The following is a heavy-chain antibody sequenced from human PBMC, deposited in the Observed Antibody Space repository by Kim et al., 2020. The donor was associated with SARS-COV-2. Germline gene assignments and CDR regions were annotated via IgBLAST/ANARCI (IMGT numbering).Heavy chain of an antibody. CDR2: ISSSGSTI. J-gene: IGHJ6*02. D-gene: IGHD1-26*01. Sequence: GGSLRLSCAASGFTFSSYEMNWVRQAPGKGLEWVSYISSSGSTIYYADSVKGRFTISRDNAKNSLYLQMNSLRAEDTAVYYCARSLVVSGSYWGWNYYYGMDVWGQGTTVTVSS. CDR3: ARSLVVSGSYWGWNYYYGMDV. V-gene: IGHV3-48*03. CDR1: GFTFSSYE.